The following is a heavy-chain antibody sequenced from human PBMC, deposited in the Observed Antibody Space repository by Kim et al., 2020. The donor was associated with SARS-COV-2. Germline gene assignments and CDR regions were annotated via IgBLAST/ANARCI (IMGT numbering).Heavy chain of an antibody. CDR3: TTEMGD. CDR1: GFTFSRSW. J-gene: IGHJ4*02. CDR2: IKSRVDGGTT. D-gene: IGHD1-26*01. V-gene: IGHV3-15*01. Sequence: GGSLRLSCAGSGFTFSRSWMSWIRQGPEKGLEWVGGIKSRVDGGTTDYAAPVKGRFTISRDDSKDTLYLQMNSLKTADTAVYYCTTEMGDWGQGTLVTVS.